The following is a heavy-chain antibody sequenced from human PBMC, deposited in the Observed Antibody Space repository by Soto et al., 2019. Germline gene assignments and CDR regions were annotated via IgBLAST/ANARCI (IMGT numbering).Heavy chain of an antibody. CDR1: GFSFSSYE. CDR3: ASRVGGAENYY. Sequence: PGGSLRLSCAASGFSFSSYEMNWVRQAPGKGLEWVSYISSSGSTIYYADSVKGRFTISRDNAKNSLYLQMNSLRAEDTAVYYCASRVGGAENYYWGQGTLVTVSS. CDR2: ISSSGSTI. D-gene: IGHD2-15*01. V-gene: IGHV3-48*03. J-gene: IGHJ4*02.